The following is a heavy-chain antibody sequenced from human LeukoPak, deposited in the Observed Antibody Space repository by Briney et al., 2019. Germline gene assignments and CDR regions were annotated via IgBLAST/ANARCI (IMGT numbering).Heavy chain of an antibody. V-gene: IGHV3-48*03. J-gene: IGHJ4*02. CDR1: GFTFSSYE. CDR2: ISSSGSTI. D-gene: IGHD6-13*01. Sequence: GGSLRLSCAASGFTFSSYEMNWVRQAPGKGLEWVSYISSSGSTIYYADSVKGRFTISRDNAKNSLFLQMNSLRAEDTAVYYCARENGAAAGYFDNWGQGTLVTVPS. CDR3: ARENGAAAGYFDN.